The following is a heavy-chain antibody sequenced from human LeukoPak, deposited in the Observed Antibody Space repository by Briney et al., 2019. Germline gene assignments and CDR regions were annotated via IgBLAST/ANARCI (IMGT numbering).Heavy chain of an antibody. J-gene: IGHJ4*02. V-gene: IGHV4-39*01. CDR2: IYYSGIT. CDR1: DGSITGSSYY. D-gene: IGHD2-21*02. Sequence: SETLSLTCTVSDGSITGSSYYWGWRRQTPGEGLDWIGSIYYSGITYYNPSLQGRVTMFVDTSKNQFSLKLNSVTVADTAVYYCARLRVTTGFDYWDQAMPVTVSS. CDR3: ARLRVTTGFDY.